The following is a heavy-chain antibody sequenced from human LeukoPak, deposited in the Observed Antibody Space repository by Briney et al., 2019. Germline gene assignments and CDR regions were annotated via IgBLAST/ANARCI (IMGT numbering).Heavy chain of an antibody. CDR2: ISYSGGT. Sequence: PSETLSLTCTVSGASISSYFWSWIRQPPDKGLEWIGFISYSGGTNYNPSLKSRVTISVDTSKNQFSLKLSSVTAADTAVYYCARQGSDYYYYGMDVWGQGTTVTVSS. CDR1: GASISSYF. V-gene: IGHV4-59*08. D-gene: IGHD2-15*01. J-gene: IGHJ6*02. CDR3: ARQGSDYYYYGMDV.